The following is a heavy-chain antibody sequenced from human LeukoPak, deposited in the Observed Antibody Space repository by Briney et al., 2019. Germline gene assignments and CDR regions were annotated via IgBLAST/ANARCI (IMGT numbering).Heavy chain of an antibody. CDR1: GFTFSSYW. J-gene: IGHJ4*02. CDR3: ARDLQTTYCSGGSCYGSAVY. Sequence: PGGSLRLSCAASGFTFSSYWMSWVRQAPGKGLEWVSVIYSGGSTYYADSVKGRFTISRDNSKNTLYLQMNSLRAEDTAVYYCARDLQTTYCSGGSCYGSAVYWGQGTLVTVSS. V-gene: IGHV3-66*01. CDR2: IYSGGST. D-gene: IGHD2-15*01.